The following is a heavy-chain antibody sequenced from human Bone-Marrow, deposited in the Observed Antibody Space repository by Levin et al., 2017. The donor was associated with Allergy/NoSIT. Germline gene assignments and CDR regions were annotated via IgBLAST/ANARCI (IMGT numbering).Heavy chain of an antibody. J-gene: IGHJ4*02. Sequence: LRLSCTVSGGSITSGVNYWSWIRQPAGKGLEWIGRIYTSGSTNYNPSLKSRVTISVDTSKNQFSLKLNSVTAADSALYYCARGPTFYYGSDDWGQGALVTVSS. D-gene: IGHD3-10*01. CDR3: ARGPTFYYGSDD. CDR2: IYTSGST. CDR1: GGSITSGVNY. V-gene: IGHV4-61*02.